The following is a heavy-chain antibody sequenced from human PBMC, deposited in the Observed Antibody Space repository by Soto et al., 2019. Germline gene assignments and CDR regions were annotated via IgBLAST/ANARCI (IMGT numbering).Heavy chain of an antibody. CDR1: GRTFRSYA. J-gene: IGHJ6*02. Sequence: SVKVSCKASGRTFRSYAISWVRQAPGQGLEWVGGIIPIFGTANYAQKFQGRVTITADESTSTAYMELSSLRSEDTAVYYCARDLASEVVAASHYYYGMDVWGQGTTVTVSS. CDR2: IIPIFGTA. D-gene: IGHD2-15*01. V-gene: IGHV1-69*13. CDR3: ARDLASEVVAASHYYYGMDV.